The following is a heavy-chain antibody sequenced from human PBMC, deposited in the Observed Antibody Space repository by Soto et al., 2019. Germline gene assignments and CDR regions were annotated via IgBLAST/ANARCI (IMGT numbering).Heavy chain of an antibody. CDR1: GFTFSSYG. D-gene: IGHD3-3*01. J-gene: IGHJ6*02. CDR2: IWYDGSNK. CDR3: ARDLPDVLRFFGMDV. V-gene: IGHV3-33*01. Sequence: PGGSLRLSCAASGFTFSSYGMHWVRQAPGKGLEWVAVIWYDGSNKYYADSVKGRFTISRDNSKNTLYLQMNSLRAEDTAVYYCARDLPDVLRFFGMDVWGQGTTVTVSS.